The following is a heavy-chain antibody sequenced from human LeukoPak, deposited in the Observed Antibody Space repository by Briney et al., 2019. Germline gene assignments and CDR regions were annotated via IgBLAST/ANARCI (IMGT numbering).Heavy chain of an antibody. D-gene: IGHD4-17*01. J-gene: IGHJ3*01. V-gene: IGHV3-23*01. CDR2: IIVNGGGI. CDR3: AKDPNGNYVGAFDG. CDR1: GFTINIYA. Sequence: GGSLRLSCAPSGFTINIYAMTWVRQAPGKGLEWVSSIIVNGGGISYADSVKGRFTISRENSKNTLYLQMSSLRAEDTAVYYCAKDPNGNYVGAFDGWDQGTRVTVSS.